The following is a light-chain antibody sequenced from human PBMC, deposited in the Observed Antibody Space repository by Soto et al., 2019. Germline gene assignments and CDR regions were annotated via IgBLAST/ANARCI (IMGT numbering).Light chain of an antibody. CDR1: QGISSY. V-gene: IGKV1-9*01. CDR2: AAS. CDR3: QHYNSYSEA. J-gene: IGKJ1*01. Sequence: IQLTQSPSSLSTSVRDIVTITFRASQGISSYLAWYQQKPGKAPKLLIYAASTLQSGVPSRFSGSGSGTEFTLTISSLQPDDFATYYCQHYNSYSEAFGPGTKVDIK.